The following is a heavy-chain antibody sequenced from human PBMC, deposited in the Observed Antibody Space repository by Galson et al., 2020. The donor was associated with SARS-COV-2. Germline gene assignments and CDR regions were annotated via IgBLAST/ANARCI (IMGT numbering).Heavy chain of an antibody. CDR3: ATTYCGGDCYPYYYYYMDG. CDR2: IYPGDSDT. Sequence: GESLKISCKGSGYSFTSYWIGWVRQMPGKGLEWMGIIYPGDSDTRYSPSFQGQVTISADKSISTAYLQWSSLKASDTAMYYCATTYCGGDCYPYYYYYMDGWGKGTTVTVSS. CDR1: GYSFTSYW. V-gene: IGHV5-51*01. J-gene: IGHJ6*03. D-gene: IGHD2-21*01.